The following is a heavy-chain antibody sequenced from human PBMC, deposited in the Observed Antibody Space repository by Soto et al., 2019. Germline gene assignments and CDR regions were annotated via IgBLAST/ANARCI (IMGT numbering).Heavy chain of an antibody. V-gene: IGHV1-2*02. CDR2: INPKRGGT. Sequence: QVQLVQSGAEVKKPGASLKVSCRASGYPFTGYYMPRVRQAPGQGPEWMGWINPKRGGTTYAQKFQGKVTVTRDTSISTAYMELSSLRSDDTAVYYCARGGSSSLDYWGQGTLVTVSS. CDR1: GYPFTGYY. J-gene: IGHJ4*02. D-gene: IGHD6-6*01. CDR3: ARGGSSSLDY.